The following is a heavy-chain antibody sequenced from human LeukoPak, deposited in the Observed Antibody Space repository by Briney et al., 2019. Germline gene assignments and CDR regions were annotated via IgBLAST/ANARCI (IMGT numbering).Heavy chain of an antibody. V-gene: IGHV4-38-2*01. CDR1: GFSISSGYY. CDR2: IYHSGTT. D-gene: IGHD2-2*01. CDR3: ARHYCTGPSCYRFDP. J-gene: IGHJ5*02. Sequence: SETLSLTCAVSGFSISSGYYWGWIRQPPGKGLEWIGTIYHSGTTYYIPSLKSRVAISVDTSKNQFSLKLSSVTAADTAVYYCARHYCTGPSCYRFDPWGQGTLVTVSS.